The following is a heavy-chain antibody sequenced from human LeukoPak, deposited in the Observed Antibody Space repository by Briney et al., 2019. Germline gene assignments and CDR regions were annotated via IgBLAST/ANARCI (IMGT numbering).Heavy chain of an antibody. CDR2: ISYDGSNK. V-gene: IGHV3-30*18. CDR3: AKVKRDIVVVTADYYYGMDV. Sequence: GGSLRLSCAASGFTFSSYGMHWVRQAPGKGLERVAVISYDGSNKYYADSVKGRFTISRDNSKNTLYLQMNSLRAEDTAVYYCAKVKRDIVVVTADYYYGMDVWGQGTTVTVSS. D-gene: IGHD2-21*02. J-gene: IGHJ6*02. CDR1: GFTFSSYG.